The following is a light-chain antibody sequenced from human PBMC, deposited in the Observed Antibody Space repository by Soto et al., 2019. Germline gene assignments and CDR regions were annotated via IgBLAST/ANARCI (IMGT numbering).Light chain of an antibody. Sequence: QSALTQPASVSGSPGQSITISCTGTSSDGGGYNYVCWYKQHPGKAPQLMIYEVTNRPSGVSDRFSGSKSGNTASLTISGLQAEDEADYYCSSYTGSSTLYVFGTGTKVTVL. V-gene: IGLV2-14*01. CDR3: SSYTGSSTLYV. CDR1: SSDGGGYNY. CDR2: EVT. J-gene: IGLJ1*01.